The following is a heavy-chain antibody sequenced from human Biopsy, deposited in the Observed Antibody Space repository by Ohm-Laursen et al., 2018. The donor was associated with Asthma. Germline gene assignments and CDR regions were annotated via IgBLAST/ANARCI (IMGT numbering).Heavy chain of an antibody. Sequence: ASVKVSCKTSGYTFNSAGITWVRQAPGQGLEWLGWISVYNGNTKVAQKLQDRVTMITDTSTSTAYMEFRSPRSDDTSVYFCARAVDYSHNYGIDVWGQGTTVTV. D-gene: IGHD5-24*01. J-gene: IGHJ6*02. CDR2: ISVYNGNT. CDR3: ARAVDYSHNYGIDV. V-gene: IGHV1-18*01. CDR1: GYTFNSAG.